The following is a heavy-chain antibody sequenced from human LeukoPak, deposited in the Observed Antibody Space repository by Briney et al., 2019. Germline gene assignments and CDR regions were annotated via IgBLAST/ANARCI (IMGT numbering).Heavy chain of an antibody. J-gene: IGHJ4*02. V-gene: IGHV4-34*01. Sequence: KSSETLSLTCAVYGGSFSSYYWSWIRQPPGKGLEWIGEINHSGSTNYNPSLKSRVTISVDTSKSQFSLKLNSMTAADTAVYYCARGAQTYYDKAPVDYWGQGTLVTVSS. D-gene: IGHD3-22*01. CDR3: ARGAQTYYDKAPVDY. CDR2: INHSGST. CDR1: GGSFSSYY.